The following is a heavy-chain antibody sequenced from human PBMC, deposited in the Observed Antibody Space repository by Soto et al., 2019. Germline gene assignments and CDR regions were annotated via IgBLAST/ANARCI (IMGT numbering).Heavy chain of an antibody. D-gene: IGHD1-26*01. Sequence: QITLKESGPTLVKPTQTLTLSCTFSGFSLSTSGVGVGWIRQPPGKALEWLAVIYWDDNKYYSSSLKSRLTITKXXSKNQVVXXXINMDPVDTATYYCAHRRVQMGFYWGQGTLVTVSS. CDR2: IYWDDNK. CDR3: AHRRVQMGFY. CDR1: GFSLSTSGVG. V-gene: IGHV2-5*02. J-gene: IGHJ4*02.